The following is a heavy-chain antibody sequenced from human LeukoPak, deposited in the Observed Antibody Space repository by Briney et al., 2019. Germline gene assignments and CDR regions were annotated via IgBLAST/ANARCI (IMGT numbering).Heavy chain of an antibody. Sequence: GASVKVSCKASGGTFSSYAISWVRQAPGQGLEWMGRIIPILGIANYAQKFQGRVTITADKSTSTAYMEPSSLRSEDTAVYYCARSTVTTYDYWGQGTLVTVSS. J-gene: IGHJ4*02. V-gene: IGHV1-69*04. D-gene: IGHD4-17*01. CDR2: IIPILGIA. CDR1: GGTFSSYA. CDR3: ARSTVTTYDY.